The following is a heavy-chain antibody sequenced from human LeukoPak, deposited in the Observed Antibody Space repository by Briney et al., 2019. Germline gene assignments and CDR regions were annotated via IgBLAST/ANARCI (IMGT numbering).Heavy chain of an antibody. CDR2: ISGSGGST. J-gene: IGHJ4*02. D-gene: IGHD5-24*01. CDR3: AGGWLPDKNDF. V-gene: IGHV3-23*01. Sequence: GGSLRLSCAASGFTFSSYAMSWVRQAPGKGLEWVSAISGSGGSTYYADSVKGRFTISRDNSKSTVYLQMNSLRAEDTAVYYCAGGWLPDKNDFWGQGTLVTVSS. CDR1: GFTFSSYA.